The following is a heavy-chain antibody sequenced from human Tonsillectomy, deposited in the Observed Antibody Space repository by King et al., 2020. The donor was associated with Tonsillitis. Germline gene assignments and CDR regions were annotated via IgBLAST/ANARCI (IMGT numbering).Heavy chain of an antibody. Sequence: EQLVQSGAEVKKPGASVKVSCKASGYTFSGYYMHWVRQAPGQGLEWMGWINPNSGGTNYAQKFQGRVTLTRDTSISTAYMELSRLRSDDTAVYYCARDYCTNGVCGWFDPWGQGTLVTVSS. J-gene: IGHJ5*02. CDR2: INPNSGGT. V-gene: IGHV1-2*02. CDR1: GYTFSGYY. D-gene: IGHD2-8*01. CDR3: ARDYCTNGVCGWFDP.